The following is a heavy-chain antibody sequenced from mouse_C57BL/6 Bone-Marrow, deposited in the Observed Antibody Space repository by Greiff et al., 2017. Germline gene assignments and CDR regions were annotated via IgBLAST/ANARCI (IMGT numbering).Heavy chain of an antibody. D-gene: IGHD2-4*01. CDR2: ISDGGSYT. CDR1: GFTFSSYA. V-gene: IGHV5-4*03. J-gene: IGHJ1*03. Sequence: EVKLVESGGGLVKPGGSLKLSCEASGFTFSSYAMSWVRQTPEKRLEWVATISDGGSYTYYPDNVKGRFTISRDNAKNNLYLQMSHLKSEDAAVYYCARGVYYDYDGCFDVWGTGTTVTVSS. CDR3: ARGVYYDYDGCFDV.